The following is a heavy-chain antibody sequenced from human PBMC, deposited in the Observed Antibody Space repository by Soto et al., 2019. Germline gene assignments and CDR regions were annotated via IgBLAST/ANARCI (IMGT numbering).Heavy chain of an antibody. CDR3: AKDAPGSGWLSDY. Sequence: GGSLRLSCAASGFTFTIYAMSWVRQVPGKGLEWVSTISGNGGTSYADFVRGRFTISRDNSKNTLYLQMNSLRVDDTAIYYCAKDAPGSGWLSDYWGQGTLVTVSS. CDR2: ISGNGGT. CDR1: GFTFTIYA. J-gene: IGHJ4*02. V-gene: IGHV3-23*01. D-gene: IGHD3-22*01.